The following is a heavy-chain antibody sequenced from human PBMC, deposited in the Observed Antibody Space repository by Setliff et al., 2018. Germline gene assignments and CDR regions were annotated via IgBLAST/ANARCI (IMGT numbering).Heavy chain of an antibody. D-gene: IGHD3-10*01. Sequence: GGSLRLSCAACGFTFSSYDMHWVRQATGKGLEWVSAIGTAGDTYYPGSVKGQFTISRENAKNSLYLQVNSLRAEDMTVYYCVRGRDGYNRGGLDFDYWGQGTLVTVS. CDR1: GFTFSSYD. CDR2: IGTAGDT. J-gene: IGHJ4*02. V-gene: IGHV3-13*03. CDR3: VRGRDGYNRGGLDFDY.